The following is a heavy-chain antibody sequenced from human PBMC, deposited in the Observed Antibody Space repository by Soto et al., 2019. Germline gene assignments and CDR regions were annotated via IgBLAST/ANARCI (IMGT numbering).Heavy chain of an antibody. D-gene: IGHD2-15*01. Sequence: WASVKVSCKASGYTFTYYPTHWVRQAPGQRLEWMGWINIGNGNTASSQKFQDRVTITRETSASTAYMELTSLRSEDTAVYYCAREPLCGGRCYDNYFDPWGQGTLVTVSS. J-gene: IGHJ5*02. CDR2: INIGNGNT. CDR3: AREPLCGGRCYDNYFDP. V-gene: IGHV1-3*04. CDR1: GYTFTYYP.